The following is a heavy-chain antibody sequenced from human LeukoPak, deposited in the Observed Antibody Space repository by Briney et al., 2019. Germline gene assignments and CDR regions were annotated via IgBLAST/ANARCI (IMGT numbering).Heavy chain of an antibody. CDR1: GGTFSSYA. CDR2: IIPIFGTA. CDR3: ARCHFIAVAGTCNY. Sequence: ASVKVSCKASGGTFSSYAISWVRQAPGQGHEWMGGIIPIFGTANYAQKFQGRVTITADKSTSTAYMELSSLRSEDTAVYYCARCHFIAVAGTCNYWGRGTLVTVSS. D-gene: IGHD6-19*01. J-gene: IGHJ4*02. V-gene: IGHV1-69*06.